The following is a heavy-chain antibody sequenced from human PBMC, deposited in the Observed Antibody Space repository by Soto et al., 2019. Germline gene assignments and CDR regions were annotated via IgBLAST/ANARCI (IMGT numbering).Heavy chain of an antibody. J-gene: IGHJ4*02. Sequence: QVQLVQSGAEVKKTGSSVKVSCKASGGTFNNYAISWVRQAPGQGLEWMGGIIPIIGTADYAHKFQGRLAISADESTGTTIMDLSSLRSEDTALYYCARGGVDVVATSAFDYWGQGTLVTVSS. CDR2: IIPIIGTA. V-gene: IGHV1-69*01. CDR3: ARGGVDVVATSAFDY. D-gene: IGHD5-12*01. CDR1: GGTFNNYA.